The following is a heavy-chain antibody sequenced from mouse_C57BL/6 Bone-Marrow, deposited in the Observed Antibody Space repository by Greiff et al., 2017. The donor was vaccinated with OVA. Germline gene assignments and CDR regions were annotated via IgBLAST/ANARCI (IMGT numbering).Heavy chain of an antibody. D-gene: IGHD1-1*01. CDR2: IDPSDSYT. CDR1: GYTFTSYW. CDR3: AREGATVVAKAY. Sequence: QVQLQQPGAELVKPGASVKLSCKASGYTFTSYWMQWVKQRPGQGLEWIGEIDPSDSYTNYNQKFKGKATLTVDTSSSTAYMQLSSLTSEDSAVYDCAREGATVVAKAYWGQGTLVTVSA. J-gene: IGHJ3*01. V-gene: IGHV1-50*01.